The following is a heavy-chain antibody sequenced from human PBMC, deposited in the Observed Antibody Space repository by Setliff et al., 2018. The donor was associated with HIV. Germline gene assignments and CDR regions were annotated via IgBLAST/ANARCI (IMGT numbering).Heavy chain of an antibody. V-gene: IGHV4-4*09. J-gene: IGHJ4*02. CDR2: IHSSGST. CDR3: ATLDHSGGNFLAY. CDR1: GGSVNDFY. D-gene: IGHD2-21*02. Sequence: SETLSLTCTVSGGSVNDFYCNWIRQPPGKGPEWIGYIHSSGSTIYNPSLKSRITISLDTSKEQFSLELSSATAADTAVYYCATLDHSGGNFLAYWGQGSLVSVSS.